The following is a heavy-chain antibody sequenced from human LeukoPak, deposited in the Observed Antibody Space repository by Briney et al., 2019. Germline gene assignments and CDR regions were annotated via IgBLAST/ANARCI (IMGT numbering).Heavy chain of an antibody. Sequence: ASVKVSCKASGYTFTSYAMHWVRQAPGQRLEWMGWINAGNGNTKYSQKFQGRVTITRDTSASTAYMELSSLRSEDTAVYYCARVRQWLVRGYYFDYWGQGTLVTVSS. CDR2: INAGNGNT. CDR1: GYTFTSYA. V-gene: IGHV1-3*01. D-gene: IGHD6-19*01. J-gene: IGHJ4*02. CDR3: ARVRQWLVRGYYFDY.